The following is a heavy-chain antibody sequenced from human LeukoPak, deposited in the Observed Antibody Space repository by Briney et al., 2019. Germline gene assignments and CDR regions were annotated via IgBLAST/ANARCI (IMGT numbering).Heavy chain of an antibody. D-gene: IGHD3-10*01. J-gene: IGHJ4*02. Sequence: PSETLSLTCAVYGGSFSGYYWSWIRQPPGKGLEWIGEINHSGSTNYNPSLKSRVTISVDTSKNQFSLKLSSVTAADTAVYYCARRRITMVRGVAFFDYWGQGTLVTVSS. CDR3: ARRRITMVRGVAFFDY. CDR1: GGSFSGYY. V-gene: IGHV4-34*01. CDR2: INHSGST.